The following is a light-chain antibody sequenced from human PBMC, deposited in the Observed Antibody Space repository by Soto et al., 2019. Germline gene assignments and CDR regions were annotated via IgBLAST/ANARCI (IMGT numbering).Light chain of an antibody. Sequence: EIVLTQSPGTLSLSPGERATLSCRASQSVSSNYLAWYQHKSGQAPRLLIYGASIRATDNPDRFSGSGSGTDFTLTISRLEPEDFAVYYCQQYGSSPRAFGQGTKVEIK. V-gene: IGKV3-20*01. CDR2: GAS. CDR3: QQYGSSPRA. J-gene: IGKJ1*01. CDR1: QSVSSNY.